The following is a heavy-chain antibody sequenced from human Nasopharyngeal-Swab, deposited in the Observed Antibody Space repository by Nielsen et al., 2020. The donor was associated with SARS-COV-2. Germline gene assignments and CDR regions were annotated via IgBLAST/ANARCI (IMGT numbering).Heavy chain of an antibody. J-gene: IGHJ4*02. CDR1: GFTFSSYS. CDR2: ISSSSSYI. CDR3: AKDLAYCGGDCLTLGSY. D-gene: IGHD2-21*02. Sequence: GGSLRLSCAASGFTFSSYSMNWVRQAPGKGLEWVSSISSSSSYIYYADSVKGRFTISRDNSKNTLYLQMNSLRAEDTAVYYCAKDLAYCGGDCLTLGSYWGQGTLVTVSS. V-gene: IGHV3-21*01.